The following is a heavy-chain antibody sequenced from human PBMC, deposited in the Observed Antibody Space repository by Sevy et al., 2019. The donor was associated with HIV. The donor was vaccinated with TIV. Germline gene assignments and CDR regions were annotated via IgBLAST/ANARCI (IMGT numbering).Heavy chain of an antibody. CDR1: GDSVSSNSAA. V-gene: IGHV6-1*01. CDR2: TYYRSKWSN. D-gene: IGHD3-10*01. CDR3: ARSRMVRGVHRYYFDY. Sequence: QSQTVSLTCAISGDSVSSNSAAWNWIRQSPSRGLEWLGRTYYRSKWSNDYAVSVKSRITINPDTSKNQFSLQLNSVTPEDTAVYYCARSRMVRGVHRYYFDYWGQGTLVTVSS. J-gene: IGHJ4*02.